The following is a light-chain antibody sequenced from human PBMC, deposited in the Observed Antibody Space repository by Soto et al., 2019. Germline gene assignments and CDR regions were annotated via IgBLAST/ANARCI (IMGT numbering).Light chain of an antibody. CDR3: QHYGSSRT. CDR1: QSVSSS. V-gene: IGKV3-20*01. J-gene: IGKJ1*01. CDR2: GAS. Sequence: EIVLTQSPGTLSLSPGERATLSYRASQSVSSSLAWYQQKPGQAPRLLIYGASSRATGTPDRFSGSGSGPDFTLTISRLEPEDFAVYFCQHYGSSRTFGQGTKVDI.